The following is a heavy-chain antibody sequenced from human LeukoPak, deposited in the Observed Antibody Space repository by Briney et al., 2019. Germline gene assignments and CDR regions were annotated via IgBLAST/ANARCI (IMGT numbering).Heavy chain of an antibody. J-gene: IGHJ6*02. Sequence: GGSLRLSCAASGFTVSSNYMSWVRQAPGKGLEWVSVIYSGGSTYYADSVKGRFTISRDNSKNTLYLQMNSLRAEDTAVYYCARDFRAGKGPPYYYYCGMDVWGQGTTVTVSS. CDR3: ARDFRAGKGPPYYYYCGMDV. CDR2: IYSGGST. CDR1: GFTVSSNY. D-gene: IGHD4-23*01. V-gene: IGHV3-53*01.